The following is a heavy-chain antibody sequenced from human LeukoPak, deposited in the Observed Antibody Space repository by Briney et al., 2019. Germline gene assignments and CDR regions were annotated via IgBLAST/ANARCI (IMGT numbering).Heavy chain of an antibody. CDR1: GYTFTGYY. V-gene: IGHV1-2*02. Sequence: ASATVSCKASGYTFTGYYMHWVRQAPGQGLEWMGWINPNSGGTNYAQKFQGRVTMTRDTSISTAYMELSRLRSDDTAVYYCARGKLNSGSYSDWGQGTLVTVSS. J-gene: IGHJ1*01. CDR3: ARGKLNSGSYSD. CDR2: INPNSGGT. D-gene: IGHD1-26*01.